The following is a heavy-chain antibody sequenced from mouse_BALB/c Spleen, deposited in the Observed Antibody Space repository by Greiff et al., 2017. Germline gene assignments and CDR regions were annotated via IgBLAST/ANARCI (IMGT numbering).Heavy chain of an antibody. CDR3: ARDRHGNYGDAMDY. CDR1: GFTFSSYG. V-gene: IGHV5-6-3*01. CDR2: INSNGGST. J-gene: IGHJ4*01. D-gene: IGHD2-1*01. Sequence: EVNVVESGGGLVQPGGSRKLSCAASGFTFSSYGMSWVRQTPDKRLELVATINSNGGSTYYPDSVKGRFTISRDNAKNTLYLQMSSLKSEDTAMYYCARDRHGNYGDAMDYWGQGTSVTVSS.